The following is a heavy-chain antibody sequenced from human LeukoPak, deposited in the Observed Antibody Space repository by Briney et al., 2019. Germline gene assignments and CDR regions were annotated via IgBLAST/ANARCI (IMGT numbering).Heavy chain of an antibody. CDR3: VRGHSSTWELDY. V-gene: IGHV3-74*01. J-gene: IGHJ4*02. CDR2: INDDVSST. CDR1: GFTFDDYA. D-gene: IGHD6-19*01. Sequence: GGSLRLSCAASGFTFDDYAMHWVRQAPGKGLEWVSHINDDVSSTTYADSVKGRFTISRDNAKNTVYLQMNSLRAEDTAVYYCVRGHSSTWELDYWGQGTLVTVSP.